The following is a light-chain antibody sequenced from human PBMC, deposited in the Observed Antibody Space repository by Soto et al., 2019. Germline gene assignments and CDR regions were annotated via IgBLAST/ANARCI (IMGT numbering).Light chain of an antibody. J-gene: IGLJ2*01. CDR3: SSFTSSDTQV. CDR2: DVS. Sequence: QAVVTQPASVSGSPGQSITISCTGTSSDVGSYDFVSWYQQHPGKAPKLMIYDVSNRPSGVSNRFSGSKSGSTASLTISGLQAEDQADYYCSSFTSSDTQVFGGGTKLTVL. CDR1: SSDVGSYDF. V-gene: IGLV2-14*01.